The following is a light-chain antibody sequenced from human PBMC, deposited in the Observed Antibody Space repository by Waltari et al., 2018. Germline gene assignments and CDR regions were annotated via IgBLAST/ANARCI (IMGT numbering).Light chain of an antibody. CDR3: QQSYNTPRT. CDR2: AAS. J-gene: IGKJ3*01. V-gene: IGKV1-39*01. CDR1: QSISTH. Sequence: DIQMTQSPSSLSASVGDRVSITCRASQSISTHLNWYQQKPGKAPKLLIYAASNLQSGSPSRFRGRGSETDFTLTISSLQPEDFAVYYCQQSYNTPRTFGPGTKVDIK.